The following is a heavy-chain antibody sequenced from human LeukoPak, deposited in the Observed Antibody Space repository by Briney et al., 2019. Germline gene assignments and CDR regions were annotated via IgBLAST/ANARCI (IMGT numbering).Heavy chain of an antibody. CDR2: INPNSGGT. CDR3: SGSLGAFDI. V-gene: IGHV1-2*02. CDR1: GYTFTGYY. Sequence: ASVKVSCKASGYTFTGYYMHWVRQAPGQGLEWMGWINPNSGGTNYAQKFQGRVTMTRDTSTSTVYMELSSLRSEDTAVYYCSGSLGAFDIWGQGTMVTVSS. J-gene: IGHJ3*02. D-gene: IGHD3-10*01.